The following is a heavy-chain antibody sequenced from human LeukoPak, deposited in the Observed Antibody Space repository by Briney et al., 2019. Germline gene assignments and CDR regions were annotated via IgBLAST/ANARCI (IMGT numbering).Heavy chain of an antibody. V-gene: IGHV4-39*07. Sequence: PSETLSLTCTVSGGSISSSSYYWGWIRQPPGKGLEWIGSIYYSGSTYYNPSLKSRVTISVDTSKNQFSLKLSSVTAADTAVYYCAREKSSSGDGYFDYWGQGTLVTVSS. CDR3: AREKSSSGDGYFDY. CDR1: GGSISSSSYY. D-gene: IGHD6-25*01. CDR2: IYYSGST. J-gene: IGHJ4*02.